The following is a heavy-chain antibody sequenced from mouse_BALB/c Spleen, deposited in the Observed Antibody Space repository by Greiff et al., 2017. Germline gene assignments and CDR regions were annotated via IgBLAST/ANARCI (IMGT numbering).Heavy chain of an antibody. D-gene: IGHD2-2*01. J-gene: IGHJ1*01. CDR2: INPSTGYT. CDR3: ARNGYGYFDV. Sequence: QVQLQQSGAELAKPGASVKMSCKASGYTFTSYWMHWVKQRPGQGLEWIGYINPSTGYTEYNQKFKDKATLTADKSSSTAYMQLSSLTSEDSAVYYCARNGYGYFDVWGAGTTVTVSS. CDR1: GYTFTSYW. V-gene: IGHV1-7*01.